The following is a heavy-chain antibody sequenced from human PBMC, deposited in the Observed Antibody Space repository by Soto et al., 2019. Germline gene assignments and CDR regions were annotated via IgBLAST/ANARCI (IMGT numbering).Heavy chain of an antibody. CDR2: TYYRSKWYS. CDR3: ARGAYYSGWV. Sequence: PSQPLSLTCAISVDSVPSTSAAWSWIRQSPSRGLEWLGRTYYRSKWYSDYAVSVKSRITINPDTSKNQFSLQLNSVTPEDTAVYYCARGAYYSGWVWGQGTLVNVSS. D-gene: IGHD6-19*01. CDR1: VDSVPSTSAA. J-gene: IGHJ4*02. V-gene: IGHV6-1*01.